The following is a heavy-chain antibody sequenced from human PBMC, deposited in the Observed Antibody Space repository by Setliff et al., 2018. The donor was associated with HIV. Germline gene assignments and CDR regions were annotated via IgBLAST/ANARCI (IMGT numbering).Heavy chain of an antibody. CDR3: ARDPTYYFDSSGPYDAFDI. CDR2: INPSGGRT. CDR1: GYTFTSYY. D-gene: IGHD3-22*01. V-gene: IGHV1-46*01. Sequence: ASVKVSCKASGYTFTSYYMHWVRQAPGQGLEWMGIINPSGGRTSYAQKFQGRVTMTRDTSTSTVYMELRGLRSDDTAVYYCARDPTYYFDSSGPYDAFDIWGQVTMFTVSS. J-gene: IGHJ3*02.